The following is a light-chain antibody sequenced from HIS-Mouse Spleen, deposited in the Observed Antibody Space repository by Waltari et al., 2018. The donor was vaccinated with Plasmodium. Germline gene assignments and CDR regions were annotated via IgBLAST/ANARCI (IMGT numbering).Light chain of an antibody. J-gene: IGKJ2*01. Sequence: AIQMTQSPSPLSASAVARVTITCRASQGIRNDLGWYQQKPGKAPKDLISAASSVTSGVPSRFSGSGSGTDFTLTISSVQPEDFATYYCLQEYNYPYTFGQGTKLAIK. CDR3: LQEYNYPYT. V-gene: IGKV1-6*01. CDR1: QGIRND. CDR2: AAS.